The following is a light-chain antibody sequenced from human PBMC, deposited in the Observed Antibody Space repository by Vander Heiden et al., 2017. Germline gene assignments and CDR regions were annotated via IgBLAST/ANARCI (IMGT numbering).Light chain of an antibody. Sequence: DIQMTQSPSSLSASVGDTVTITCRASQSIDNLLNWYQHQPGKAPTLLISSASNLHGGVPSRFSGSGSGTDFTLTIASLQPEDFATYSCQQGDSIPFTFGHGTKVDAK. CDR3: QQGDSIPFT. V-gene: IGKV1-39*01. CDR1: QSIDNL. J-gene: IGKJ3*01. CDR2: SAS.